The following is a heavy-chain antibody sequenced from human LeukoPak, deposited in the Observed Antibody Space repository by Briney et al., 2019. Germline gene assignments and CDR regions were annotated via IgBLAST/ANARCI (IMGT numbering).Heavy chain of an antibody. Sequence: SVKVSCKASGGTFSSYAISWVRQAPGQGLEWMGGIIPIFGTANYAQKFQGRVTITADKSTSTAYMELSSLRSEDTAVYYCATEETPIVVVVAATPLRYWGQGTLVTVSS. CDR1: GGTFSSYA. CDR3: ATEETPIVVVVAATPLRY. CDR2: IIPIFGTA. J-gene: IGHJ4*02. D-gene: IGHD2-15*01. V-gene: IGHV1-69*06.